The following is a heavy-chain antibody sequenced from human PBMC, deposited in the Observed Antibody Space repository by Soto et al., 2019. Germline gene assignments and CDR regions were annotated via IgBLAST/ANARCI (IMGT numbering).Heavy chain of an antibody. CDR1: GGSFSGYY. Sequence: SETLSLTCAVYGGSFSGYYWSWIRQPPGKGLEWIGEINHSGSTNYNPSLKSRVTISVDTSKNQFSLKLSSVTAADTAVYYCARGRFLYDFWSGYYNRYFDDWGQGTLVTVSS. J-gene: IGHJ4*02. CDR3: ARGRFLYDFWSGYYNRYFDD. D-gene: IGHD3-3*01. CDR2: INHSGST. V-gene: IGHV4-34*01.